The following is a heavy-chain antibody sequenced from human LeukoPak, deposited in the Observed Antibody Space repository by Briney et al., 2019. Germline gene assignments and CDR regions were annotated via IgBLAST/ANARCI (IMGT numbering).Heavy chain of an antibody. Sequence: SETLSLTCGVCGGSLRGYYWSFIRQSPGKGLEWIGEINHSGSTNYNPTLKSRVTISVDTSKDQFSLRMSSVTAADTAVYYCARDGQQFYYYYGMDVWGQGTTVTVSS. J-gene: IGHJ6*02. CDR3: ARDGQQFYYYYGMDV. V-gene: IGHV4-34*01. CDR2: INHSGST. CDR1: GGSLRGYY. D-gene: IGHD6-13*01.